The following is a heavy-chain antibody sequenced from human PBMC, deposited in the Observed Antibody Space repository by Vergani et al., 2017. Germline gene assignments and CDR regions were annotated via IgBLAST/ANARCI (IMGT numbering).Heavy chain of an antibody. CDR2: ISWNSGAV. J-gene: IGHJ4*02. D-gene: IGHD2-15*01. CDR3: AKFGWQLDLDY. Sequence: EVQLVESGGVVVQPGGSLRLSCEASGITFWKFGMHWVRQGPGKGLEWVSGISWNSGAVDYADSVKGRFTISRDNAKNSLYLQMNSLRAEDTAVYYCAKFGWQLDLDYWGQGTLVTVSS. V-gene: IGHV3-9*01. CDR1: GITFWKFG.